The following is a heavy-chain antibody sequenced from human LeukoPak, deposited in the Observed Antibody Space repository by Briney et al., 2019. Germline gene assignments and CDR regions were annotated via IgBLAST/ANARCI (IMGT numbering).Heavy chain of an antibody. V-gene: IGHV6-1*01. CDR2: TYYRSKWYN. D-gene: IGHD2-21*02. CDR1: GDSVSSNSAA. CDR3: AREVDIVVVTAVNFDC. Sequence: SQTLSLTCAISGDSVSSNSAAWNWIRQSPSRGLEWLGRTYYRSKWYNDYAVSVKSRITISPDTSKNQFSLQLNSVTPEDMAVYYCAREVDIVVVTAVNFDCWGQGTLVTVSS. J-gene: IGHJ4*02.